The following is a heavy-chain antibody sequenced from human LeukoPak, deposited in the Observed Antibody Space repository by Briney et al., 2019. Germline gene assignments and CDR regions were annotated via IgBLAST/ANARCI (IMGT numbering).Heavy chain of an antibody. CDR1: GGSFSGYY. D-gene: IGHD6-19*01. CDR3: ARRGGWPQYNWFDP. V-gene: IGHV4-34*01. J-gene: IGHJ5*02. CDR2: INHSGST. Sequence: SETLSLTCAVYGGSFSGYYWSWIRQPPGKGLEWIGEINHSGSTNYNPSLKSRVTISVDTSKNQFSLKLSSVTAADTAVYYCARRGGWPQYNWFDPWGQGTLVTVSS.